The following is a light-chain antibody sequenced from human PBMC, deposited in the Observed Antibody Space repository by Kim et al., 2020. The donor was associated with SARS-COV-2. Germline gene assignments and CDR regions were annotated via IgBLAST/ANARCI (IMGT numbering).Light chain of an antibody. J-gene: IGKJ4*02. V-gene: IGKV1-5*01. CDR3: QKYNAYPLT. Sequence: GDRVTITCRACQSVRRWFAWYQQKPGQGPKLLIFYASTLERWVPSRFSSGGSGTEFTLTISSLQPEDVAIYYCQKYNAYPLTFGEGTKVDIK. CDR1: QSVRRW. CDR2: YAS.